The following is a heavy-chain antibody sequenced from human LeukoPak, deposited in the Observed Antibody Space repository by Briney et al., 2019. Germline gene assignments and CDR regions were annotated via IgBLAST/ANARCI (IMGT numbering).Heavy chain of an antibody. CDR1: GFTFSSYE. Sequence: GGSLRLSCAASGFTFSSYEMTWVRRAPGKGLDGVSYITYSSSTISYADSVKGRFTISRDNAKNSLYLQMNSLRVDDTAVYYCARDRLHYGEYEKTLDYWGQGTLVTVSS. J-gene: IGHJ4*02. CDR2: ITYSSSTI. CDR3: ARDRLHYGEYEKTLDY. V-gene: IGHV3-48*01. D-gene: IGHD4-17*01.